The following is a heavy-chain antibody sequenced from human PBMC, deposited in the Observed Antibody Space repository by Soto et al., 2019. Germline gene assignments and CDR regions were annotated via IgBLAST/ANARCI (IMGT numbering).Heavy chain of an antibody. V-gene: IGHV1-3*01. CDR1: GYTFTSYA. CDR2: INAGNGNT. CDR3: AREVPVVMSNCFDP. Sequence: VQLVQSGAEVKEPGASVKVSCKASGYTFTSYAMHWVRQAPGQRLEWMGWINAGNGNTKYSQSFQGRVTITRDTSANTAYMDLSSLRSEDTAVYYCAREVPVVMSNCFDPWGQGTLVTVSS. D-gene: IGHD2-2*01. J-gene: IGHJ5*02.